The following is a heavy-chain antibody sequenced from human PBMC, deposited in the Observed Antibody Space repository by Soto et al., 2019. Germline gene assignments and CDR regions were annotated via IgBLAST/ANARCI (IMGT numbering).Heavy chain of an antibody. Sequence: GGSLRLSCAASGFTFSSYGMQWVRQAPGKGLEWVAVIWYDGSNKYYADSVKGRFTISRDNSKNTLYLQMNSLRAEDTAVYYCARTYYYDSSGYQVFDYWGQGTLVTVSS. CDR2: IWYDGSNK. V-gene: IGHV3-33*01. CDR3: ARTYYYDSSGYQVFDY. D-gene: IGHD3-22*01. J-gene: IGHJ4*02. CDR1: GFTFSSYG.